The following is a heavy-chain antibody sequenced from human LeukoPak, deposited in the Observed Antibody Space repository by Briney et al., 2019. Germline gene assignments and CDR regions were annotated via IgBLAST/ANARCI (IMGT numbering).Heavy chain of an antibody. V-gene: IGHV1-3*03. CDR1: GCTFTSYV. Sequence: ASVKVSCKASGCTFTSYVIHWVRQAPGQRLEWMGWINAGNGNTKYSQEFQDRVTITRDTSASTAYMELSSLTSDDMAVYYCARDRGGSGDFDYWGQGTLVTVSS. CDR2: INAGNGNT. CDR3: ARDRGGSGDFDY. J-gene: IGHJ4*02. D-gene: IGHD3-10*01.